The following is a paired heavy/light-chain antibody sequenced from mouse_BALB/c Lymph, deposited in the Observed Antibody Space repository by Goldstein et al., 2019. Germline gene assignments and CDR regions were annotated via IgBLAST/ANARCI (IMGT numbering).Heavy chain of an antibody. V-gene: IGHV1-18*01. J-gene: IGHJ4*01. CDR3: ARGGGYDDAMDY. Sequence: EVQLQQSGPELVKPGTSVKISCKTSGYTFTEYTMHWVKQSHGKSLEWIGGINPKNGGTTYNQKFKGKATLTVDKSSSTAYMELRSLTSEESAVYYFARGGGYDDAMDYWGQGTSVTVSS. CDR2: INPKNGGT. D-gene: IGHD2-2*01. CDR1: GYTFTEYT.
Light chain of an antibody. J-gene: IGKJ1*01. Sequence: DIQMTQSPASLSASVGETVTITCRASENIYSYLAWYQQKQGKSPQLLVYNAKTLAEGVPSRFSGSGSGTQFSLKINSLQPEDFGSYYCHHHYGSPWTFGGGTKLEIK. CDR2: NAK. CDR3: HHHYGSPWT. CDR1: ENIYSY. V-gene: IGKV12-44*01.